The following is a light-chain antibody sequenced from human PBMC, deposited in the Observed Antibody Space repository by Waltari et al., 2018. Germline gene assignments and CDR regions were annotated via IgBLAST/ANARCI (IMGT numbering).Light chain of an antibody. Sequence: QSVLTQPPSASGTPAQRVTMSCSGTSSNNGSNLVSWYQHLPGTAPKLLIYRDSHRPSGVPDRVSGSRSGNSASLAISGLRSDDEADYYCATWDVGLSAWMFGGGTKLTVL. CDR1: SSNNGSNL. CDR3: ATWDVGLSAWM. J-gene: IGLJ3*02. CDR2: RDS. V-gene: IGLV1-47*01.